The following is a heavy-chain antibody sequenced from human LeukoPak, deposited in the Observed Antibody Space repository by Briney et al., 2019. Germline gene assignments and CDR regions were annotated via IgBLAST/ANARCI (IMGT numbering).Heavy chain of an antibody. J-gene: IGHJ2*01. CDR1: GYSISSGYY. Sequence: SETLSLTCTVSGYSISSGYYWGWIRQPPGKGLEWIGNFYHSGGPYYTPSLKSRVTISVDKSRNQFSLILSSVTAADSAVYYCARAARQGFTMIVVPFFYFDLWGRGTLVTVSS. CDR3: ARAARQGFTMIVVPFFYFDL. D-gene: IGHD3-22*01. CDR2: FYHSGGP. V-gene: IGHV4-38-2*02.